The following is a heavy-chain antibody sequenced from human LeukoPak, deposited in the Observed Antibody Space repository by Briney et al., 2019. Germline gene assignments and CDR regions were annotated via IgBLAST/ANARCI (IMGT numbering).Heavy chain of an antibody. Sequence: PSETLSLTCTVSGGPISSYYWSWIRQPPGKGLEWIGYIYYSGSTNYNPSLKSRVTISVDTSKNQFSLKLSSVTAADTAVYYCARVPPARYYYYYYMDVWGKGTTVTVSS. CDR3: ARVPPARYYYYYYMDV. CDR2: IYYSGST. V-gene: IGHV4-59*01. J-gene: IGHJ6*03. CDR1: GGPISSYY.